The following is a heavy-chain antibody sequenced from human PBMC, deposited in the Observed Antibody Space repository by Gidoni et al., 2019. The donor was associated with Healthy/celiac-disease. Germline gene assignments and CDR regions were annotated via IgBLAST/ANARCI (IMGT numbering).Heavy chain of an antibody. Sequence: QLQLQESGPGLVKPSETLSLTCTVSGGSISSSSYYWGWIRQPPGKGLEWVGSIYYSRSTYYNPSLKSRVTISVDTSKHQFSLKLSSVTAADTAVYYCARGRDTAMVLAPFDYWGQGTLVTVSS. J-gene: IGHJ4*02. CDR3: ARGRDTAMVLAPFDY. V-gene: IGHV4-39*07. CDR1: GGSISSSSYY. CDR2: IYYSRST. D-gene: IGHD5-18*01.